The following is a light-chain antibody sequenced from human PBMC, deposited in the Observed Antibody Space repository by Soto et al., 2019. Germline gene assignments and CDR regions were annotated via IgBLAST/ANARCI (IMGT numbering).Light chain of an antibody. Sequence: DIQMTQSPSSLSASVGDRVTITCRASQGIRNLLVWYQQKPEKAPKSLIYGTSNLESGVPSRFSGSGSGTDYTLTISSLQPEDFATYYCQQANSFPITFGQGTRLEIK. V-gene: IGKV1-12*01. CDR3: QQANSFPIT. CDR1: QGIRNL. J-gene: IGKJ5*01. CDR2: GTS.